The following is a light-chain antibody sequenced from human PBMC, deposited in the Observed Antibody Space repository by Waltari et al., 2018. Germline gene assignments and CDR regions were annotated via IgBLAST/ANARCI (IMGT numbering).Light chain of an antibody. CDR2: MVS. V-gene: IGKV2-30*01. CDR1: QSLVSIDGNTY. Sequence: DVVMTQSPLSLPVTLGQPASISCRSSQSLVSIDGNTYLHWFQQRPGQSPRRLIYMVSTRASGVPDRFSGSGSGTDFTLKISGVEAEDVGVYFCMQGAHWPWTFGQGTKVEIK. J-gene: IGKJ1*01. CDR3: MQGAHWPWT.